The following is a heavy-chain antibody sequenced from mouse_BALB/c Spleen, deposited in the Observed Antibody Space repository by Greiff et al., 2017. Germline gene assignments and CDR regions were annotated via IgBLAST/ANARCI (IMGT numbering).Heavy chain of an antibody. CDR3: ARQGTTVAPAWFAY. CDR2: ISNGGGST. Sequence: EVMLVESGGGLVKPGGSLKLSCAASGFTFSSYAMSWVRQTPEKRLEWVAYISNGGGSTYYPDTVKGRFTISRDNAKNTLYLQMSSLTSEDTAMYYCARQGTTVAPAWFAYWGQGTLVTVSA. CDR1: GFTFSSYA. V-gene: IGHV5-12-2*01. J-gene: IGHJ3*01. D-gene: IGHD1-1*01.